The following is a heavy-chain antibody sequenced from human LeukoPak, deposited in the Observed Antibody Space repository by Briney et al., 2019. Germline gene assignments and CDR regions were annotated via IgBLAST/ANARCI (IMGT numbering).Heavy chain of an antibody. CDR1: GGSISSGDYY. V-gene: IGHV4-30-4*01. CDR2: IYYSGST. Sequence: SETLSLTCTVSGGSISSGDYYWSWIRQPPGKGLEWIGYIYYSGSTYYNPSLKSRVTISVDTSKNQFSLKLSSVTAADTAVYYCARHSRGPGRLAFDYWGQGTLVTVSS. D-gene: IGHD3-9*01. J-gene: IGHJ4*02. CDR3: ARHSRGPGRLAFDY.